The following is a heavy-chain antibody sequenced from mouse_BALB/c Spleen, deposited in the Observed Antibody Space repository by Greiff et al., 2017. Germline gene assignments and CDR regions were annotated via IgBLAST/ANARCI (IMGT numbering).Heavy chain of an antibody. CDR1: GFTFSSYA. Sequence: EVKLVESGGGLVKPGGSLKLSCAASGFTFSSYAMSWVRQTPEKRLEWVATISSGGSYTYYPDSVKGRFTISRDNAKNTLYLQMSSLRSEDTAMYYCARQGLRLGNYFDYWGQGTTLTVSS. V-gene: IGHV5-9-3*01. CDR2: ISSGGSYT. CDR3: ARQGLRLGNYFDY. D-gene: IGHD1-1*01. J-gene: IGHJ2*01.